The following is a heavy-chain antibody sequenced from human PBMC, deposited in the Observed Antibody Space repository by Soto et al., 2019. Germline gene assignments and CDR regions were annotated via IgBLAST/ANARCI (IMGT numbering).Heavy chain of an antibody. J-gene: IGHJ5*02. D-gene: IGHD6-13*01. CDR1: GGSISSYY. V-gene: IGHV4-59*01. Sequence: SETRSLTCTVSGGSISSYYWSWIRQPPGKGLEWIGYIYYSGSTNYNPSLKSRVTISVDTSKNQFSLKLSSVTAADTAVYYCARVWYSRSLNPWGQGTLVTVSS. CDR3: ARVWYSRSLNP. CDR2: IYYSGST.